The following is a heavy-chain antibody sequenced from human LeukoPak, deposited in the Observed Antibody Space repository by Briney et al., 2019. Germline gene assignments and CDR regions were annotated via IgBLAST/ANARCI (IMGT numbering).Heavy chain of an antibody. D-gene: IGHD2-2*01. CDR1: GGSISNYY. Sequence: PSETLSLTCTVPGGSISNYYWSWIRQPAGKGLEMIGHIYTSGSTNYNPSLKSRVTMSVDTSKNQFSLKLSSVTAADTAVYYCARFRCSSSSCASRGAFDIWGQGTMVTVSS. CDR2: IYTSGST. CDR3: ARFRCSSSSCASRGAFDI. J-gene: IGHJ3*02. V-gene: IGHV4-4*07.